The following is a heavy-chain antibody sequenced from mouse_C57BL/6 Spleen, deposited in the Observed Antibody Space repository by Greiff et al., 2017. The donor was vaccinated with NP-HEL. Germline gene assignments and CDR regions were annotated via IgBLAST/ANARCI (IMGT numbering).Heavy chain of an antibody. J-gene: IGHJ4*01. D-gene: IGHD1-1*01. CDR1: GFTFTDYY. CDR2: IRNKANGYTT. Sequence: EVKLMESGGGLVQPGGSLSLSCAASGFTFTDYYMSWVRQPPGKALEWLGFIRNKANGYTTEYSASVKGQFTIPSDNSQSILYLQMNALRAEDSATYYCARYDGSSYGAMDYWGQGTSVTVSS. CDR3: ARYDGSSYGAMDY. V-gene: IGHV7-3*01.